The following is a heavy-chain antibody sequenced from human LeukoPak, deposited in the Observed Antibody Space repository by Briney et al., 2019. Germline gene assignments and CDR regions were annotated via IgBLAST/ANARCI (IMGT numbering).Heavy chain of an antibody. D-gene: IGHD3-10*02. CDR3: AELGITMIGGV. V-gene: IGHV3-48*03. CDR1: GFTFSSYE. J-gene: IGHJ6*04. CDR2: ISSSGSTI. Sequence: GSLRLSCAASGFTFSSYEMNWVRQAPGKGLEWVSYISSSGSTIYYVDSVKGRFTISRDNAKNSLYLQMNSLRAEDTAVYYCAELGITMIGGVWGKGTTVTISS.